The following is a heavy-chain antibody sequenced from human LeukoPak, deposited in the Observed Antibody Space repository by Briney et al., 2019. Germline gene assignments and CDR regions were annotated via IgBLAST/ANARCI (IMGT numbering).Heavy chain of an antibody. D-gene: IGHD4-17*01. Sequence: SVKVSCKASGGTFSSYAISWVRQAPGQGLEWMGGIIPIFGTANYAQKFQGRVTITADESTSTAYMELSSLRSEDTAVYYCARDRGCGDYAQGGFFDYWGQGTLVTVSS. CDR3: ARDRGCGDYAQGGFFDY. CDR1: GGTFSSYA. CDR2: IIPIFGTA. V-gene: IGHV1-69*13. J-gene: IGHJ4*02.